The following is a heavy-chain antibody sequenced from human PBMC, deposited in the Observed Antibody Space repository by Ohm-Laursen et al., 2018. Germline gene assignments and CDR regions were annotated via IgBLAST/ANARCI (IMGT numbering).Heavy chain of an antibody. D-gene: IGHD5-24*01. Sequence: SLRLSCAASGFTFSSYGMHWVRQAPGKGLEWVAVISYDGSNKYYADSVKGRFTISRDNSKNTLYLQMNSLRAEDTAVYYCASLTSSYNNHYGMDVWGQGTTVTVSS. CDR1: GFTFSSYG. J-gene: IGHJ6*02. CDR3: ASLTSSYNNHYGMDV. CDR2: ISYDGSNK. V-gene: IGHV3-30*03.